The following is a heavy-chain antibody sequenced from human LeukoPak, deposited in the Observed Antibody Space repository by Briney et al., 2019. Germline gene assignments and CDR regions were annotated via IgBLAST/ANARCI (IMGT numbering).Heavy chain of an antibody. CDR2: ISSNGGST. Sequence: GGSLRLSCAASGFTFSSYAMHWVRQAPGKGLEYVSAISSNGGSTYYANSVKGRFTISRDNSKNTLYLQMGSLRAEDMAVYYCARGARLTYYYYYMDVWGKGTTVTVSS. V-gene: IGHV3-64*01. D-gene: IGHD4/OR15-4a*01. CDR3: ARGARLTYYYYYMDV. J-gene: IGHJ6*03. CDR1: GFTFSSYA.